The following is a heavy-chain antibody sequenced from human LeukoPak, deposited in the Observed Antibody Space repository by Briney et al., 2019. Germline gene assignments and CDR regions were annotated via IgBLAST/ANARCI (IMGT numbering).Heavy chain of an antibody. D-gene: IGHD3-22*01. Sequence: QPGGSLRLSCAASGFTFSSYGMHWVRQAPGKGLEWVAFIRCDGSNKYYADSVKGRFTISRDNSKNTLYLQMNSLRAEDTAVYYCAKGDYYDSSGPWPFYWGQGTLVTVSS. CDR1: GFTFSSYG. CDR3: AKGDYYDSSGPWPFY. V-gene: IGHV3-30*02. CDR2: IRCDGSNK. J-gene: IGHJ4*02.